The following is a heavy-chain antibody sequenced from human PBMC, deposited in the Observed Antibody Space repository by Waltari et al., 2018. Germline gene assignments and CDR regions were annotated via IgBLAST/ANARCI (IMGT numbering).Heavy chain of an antibody. J-gene: IGHJ5*02. D-gene: IGHD1-1*01. CDR3: ARAALVRRNKLNWFDP. Sequence: QVQLVESGGGVVQPGRSMRLPCAATGFTFIGFDLHWIRQAPGKGLEWVAVMWYDGINKYYADSVKGRFTVSRDVSRDTLYLQMNSLRAEDTAVYYCARAALVRRNKLNWFDPWGQGTLVTVSS. CDR1: GFTFIGFD. V-gene: IGHV3-33*01. CDR2: MWYDGINK.